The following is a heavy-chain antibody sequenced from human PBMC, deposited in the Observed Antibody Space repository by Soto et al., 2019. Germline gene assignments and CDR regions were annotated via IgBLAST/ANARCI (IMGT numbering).Heavy chain of an antibody. D-gene: IGHD3-3*01. Sequence: QVQLVQSGAEVKKPGSSVKVSCKASGGTFSSYAISWVRQAPGQGLEWMGGNIPIFGTANYAQKFQGRVTITADESTSTAYMELSSLRSEDTAVYYCARGRTIFGVVILNYGMDVWGQGTTVTVSS. V-gene: IGHV1-69*01. CDR2: NIPIFGTA. CDR3: ARGRTIFGVVILNYGMDV. CDR1: GGTFSSYA. J-gene: IGHJ6*02.